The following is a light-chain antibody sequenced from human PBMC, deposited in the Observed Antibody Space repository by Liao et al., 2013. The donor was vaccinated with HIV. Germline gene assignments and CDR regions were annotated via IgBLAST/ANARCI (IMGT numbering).Light chain of an antibody. CDR3: QAWDSSTWV. CDR1: KLGDKY. V-gene: IGLV3-1*01. J-gene: IGLJ3*02. CDR2: EDT. Sequence: YELTQPPSVSVSPGQTASITCSGDKLGDKYVCWYQQKPGQSPLLVIYEDTKRPSGIPERFSGSNSGNTATLTISGTQAMDEADYYCQAWDSSTWVFGGGTKLTVL.